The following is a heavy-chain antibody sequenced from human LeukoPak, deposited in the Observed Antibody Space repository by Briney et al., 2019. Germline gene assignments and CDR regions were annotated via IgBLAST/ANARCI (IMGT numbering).Heavy chain of an antibody. D-gene: IGHD3-10*01. Sequence: PSETLSLTCAVYGGSFSGYYWSWIRQPPGKGLEWIGEINHSGSTNYNPSLKSRVTISVDTSKNQFSLKLSSVTAADTAVYYCARGGKITMVRGVIRKRGYYFDYRGQGTLVTVSS. V-gene: IGHV4-34*01. CDR3: ARGGKITMVRGVIRKRGYYFDY. J-gene: IGHJ4*02. CDR2: INHSGST. CDR1: GGSFSGYY.